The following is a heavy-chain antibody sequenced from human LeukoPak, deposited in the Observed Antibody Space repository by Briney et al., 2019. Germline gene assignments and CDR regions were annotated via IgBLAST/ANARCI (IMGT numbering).Heavy chain of an antibody. CDR1: GGSISSYY. CDR2: IYYRGST. CDR3: ARGAGRYYYDSGGLSFVDY. Sequence: SETLSLTCTVSGGSISSYYWSWIRQPPGKGLEWIGYIYYRGSTNYNPSLKSRVTISVDTSKNQFSLKLSSVTAADMAVYYCARGAGRYYYDSGGLSFVDYWGQGTLVTVSS. D-gene: IGHD3-22*01. J-gene: IGHJ4*02. V-gene: IGHV4-59*01.